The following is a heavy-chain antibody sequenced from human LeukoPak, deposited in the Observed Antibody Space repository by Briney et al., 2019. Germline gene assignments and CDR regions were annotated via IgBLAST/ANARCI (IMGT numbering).Heavy chain of an antibody. CDR3: AREYNYYDSSGWDAFEI. D-gene: IGHD3-22*01. CDR2: IYYSGST. J-gene: IGHJ3*02. Sequence: PSESLSLTCTVSGRSISTYYWNWIRQPQGKGLEWIGYIYYSGSTNYHTSLTGGLTISEATSKKQSSLKLSSVPAADTAVYYCAREYNYYDSSGWDAFEIWGQGTMVTVSS. CDR1: GRSISTYY. V-gene: IGHV4-59*01.